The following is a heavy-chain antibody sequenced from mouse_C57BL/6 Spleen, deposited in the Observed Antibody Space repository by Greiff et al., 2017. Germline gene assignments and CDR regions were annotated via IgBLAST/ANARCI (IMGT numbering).Heavy chain of an antibody. J-gene: IGHJ2*01. D-gene: IGHD2-4*01. CDR1: GYSITSGYD. Sequence: EVKLMESGPGMVKPSQSLSLTCTVTGYSITSGYDWHWIRHFPGNKLEWMGYIRYSGSTNYNPSLKSRISITHDTSKNHFFLKLNSVTTEDTATYYCARGGDYDGFDYWGKGTTLTVAS. CDR2: IRYSGST. V-gene: IGHV3-1*01. CDR3: ARGGDYDGFDY.